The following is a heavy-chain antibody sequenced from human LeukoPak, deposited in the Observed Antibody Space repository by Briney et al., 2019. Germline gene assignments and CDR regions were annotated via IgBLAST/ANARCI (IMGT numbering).Heavy chain of an antibody. V-gene: IGHV3-20*04. Sequence: GGSLRLSCAASGSIFDDYGMSWVRHTPGKGLEWVSNINWNGGTTTYADSVKGRFTISRDNAKNSMYLQMNSLRVEDTALYYCARDRGVVIATWFDPWGQGTLVTVSS. CDR1: GSIFDDYG. CDR2: INWNGGTT. J-gene: IGHJ5*02. D-gene: IGHD2-21*01. CDR3: ARDRGVVIATWFDP.